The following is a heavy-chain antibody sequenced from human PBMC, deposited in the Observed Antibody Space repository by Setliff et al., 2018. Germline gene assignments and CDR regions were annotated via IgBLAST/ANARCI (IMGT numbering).Heavy chain of an antibody. J-gene: IGHJ6*02. CDR2: INGDGSVA. CDR1: GFAFNTYW. V-gene: IGHV3-74*01. D-gene: IGHD2-21*01. CDR3: TRDIVVFTDIDYYYSGMDV. Sequence: GGSLRLSCAASGFAFNTYWVHWVRQVPGKGLVWVARINGDGSVANYADAVKGRFTISRDNAKNTLSLQMNTLKAEDTAVYYCTRDIVVFTDIDYYYSGMDVWGQGTAVTVSS.